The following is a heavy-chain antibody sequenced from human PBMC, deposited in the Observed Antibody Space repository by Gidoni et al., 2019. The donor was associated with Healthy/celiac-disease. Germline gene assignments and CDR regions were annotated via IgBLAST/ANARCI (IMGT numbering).Heavy chain of an antibody. V-gene: IGHV3-21*01. J-gene: IGHJ3*02. D-gene: IGHD4-17*01. CDR1: GFTLSSYS. Sequence: EVQLGESGGGLVKPGGSLRLSCAASGFTLSSYSMNWVRQAPGKVLELVSSIISSSSYIYYADSVKGRFTISRYNAKNSLYLQMNSLRAEDTAVYYCARDGDYDSFDIWGQGTMVTVSS. CDR2: IISSSSYI. CDR3: ARDGDYDSFDI.